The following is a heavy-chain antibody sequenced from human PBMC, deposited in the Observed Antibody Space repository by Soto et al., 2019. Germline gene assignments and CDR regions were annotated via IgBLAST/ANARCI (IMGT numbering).Heavy chain of an antibody. CDR1: GGSISSSSYY. Sequence: QLQLQESGPGLVKPSETLSLTCTVSGGSISSSSYYWGWIRQPPGKGLEWIGSIYYSGSTYYNPSLKSRVTISVDTSKNQFSLKLSSVTAADTAVYYCARAYCGGDCYKYNWFDPWGQGTLVTVSS. CDR3: ARAYCGGDCYKYNWFDP. CDR2: IYYSGST. J-gene: IGHJ5*02. V-gene: IGHV4-39*01. D-gene: IGHD2-21*01.